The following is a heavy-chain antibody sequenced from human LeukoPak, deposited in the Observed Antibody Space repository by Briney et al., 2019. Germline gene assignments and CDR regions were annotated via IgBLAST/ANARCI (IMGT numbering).Heavy chain of an antibody. D-gene: IGHD4-11*01. CDR1: GFTSSSYG. Sequence: GGSLRLSCAASGFTSSSYGMHWVRQAPGKGPEWVAVISYDGSNKYYADSVKGRFTISRDNSKNTLYLQMNSLRAEDTAVYYCAKAREYSNYAMDVWGKGTTVTVSS. CDR2: ISYDGSNK. V-gene: IGHV3-30*18. CDR3: AKAREYSNYAMDV. J-gene: IGHJ6*04.